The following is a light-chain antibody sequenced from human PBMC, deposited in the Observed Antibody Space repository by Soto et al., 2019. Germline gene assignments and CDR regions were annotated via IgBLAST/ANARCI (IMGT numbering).Light chain of an antibody. CDR2: DVS. J-gene: IGKJ1*01. CDR1: QSISGW. V-gene: IGKV1-5*01. CDR3: QQYNSYPWT. Sequence: DIQMPQSPSTLSASVGDRVTITCRASQSISGWLAWYQQKPGKAPKLLIYDVSSLESGVPSRFSGSGSGTEFTLAISSLQPDDFATYYCQQYNSYPWTFGQGTKVDIK.